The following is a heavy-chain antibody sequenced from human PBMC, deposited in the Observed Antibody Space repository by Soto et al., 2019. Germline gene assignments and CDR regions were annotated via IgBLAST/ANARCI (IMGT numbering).Heavy chain of an antibody. V-gene: IGHV3-23*01. Sequence: EPQLLESGGGLGHPGGSLRLSCAASGFTFSSYGMSWVRQAPGKGLEWVAAISGSGVSTYYADSVRGRSTISRDNSKKSVGLKMNTLRAWDTDVYYCAKFYCISKICEAHAPRATGGFEFWGQGTLVTVSS. J-gene: IGHJ3*01. CDR1: GFTFSSYG. CDR2: ISGSGVST. CDR3: AKFYCISKICEAHAPRATGGFEF. D-gene: IGHD4-4*01.